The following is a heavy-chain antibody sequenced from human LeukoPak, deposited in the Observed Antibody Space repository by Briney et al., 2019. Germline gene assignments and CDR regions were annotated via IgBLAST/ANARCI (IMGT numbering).Heavy chain of an antibody. CDR2: INPNSGGT. D-gene: IGHD2-15*01. J-gene: IGHJ4*02. CDR1: GYTFTGYY. CDR3: ARGWLLDIAGPFDY. V-gene: IGHV1-2*02. Sequence: APVKVSCKASGYTFTGYYMHWVRQAPGQGLEWMGWINPNSGGTNYAQKVQGRVTMTRDTSISTAYMELSRLRSDDTAVYYCARGWLLDIAGPFDYWGQGTLVTVSS.